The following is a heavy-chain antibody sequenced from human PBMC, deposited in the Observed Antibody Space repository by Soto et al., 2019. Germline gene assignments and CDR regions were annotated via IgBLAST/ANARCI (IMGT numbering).Heavy chain of an antibody. J-gene: IGHJ4*02. CDR1: GGTFSSYA. V-gene: IGHV1-69*06. CDR3: ARAGDHYYDSSGYYYVPYYFDD. CDR2: IIPIFGTA. Sequence: ASVKVSCKASGGTFSSYAISWVRQAPGQGLEWMGGIIPIFGTANYAQKFQGRVTITADKSTSTAYMELSSLRSEDTAVYYCARAGDHYYDSSGYYYVPYYFDDWGQGTLVTVSS. D-gene: IGHD3-22*01.